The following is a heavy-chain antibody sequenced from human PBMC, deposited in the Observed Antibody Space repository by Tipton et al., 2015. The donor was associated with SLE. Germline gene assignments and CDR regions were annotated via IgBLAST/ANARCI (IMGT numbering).Heavy chain of an antibody. CDR3: ARDLSGSSCT. Sequence: TLSLTCAVSGYSVSSGNYWAWIRQPPGKGLEWIGSVSHSRTTLYNPSLKSRVTMSVDTSNNHFSLRLSSVTAADTAVYYRARDLSGSSCTWGQGTMVTVSS. D-gene: IGHD1-26*01. CDR1: GYSVSSGNY. V-gene: IGHV4-38-2*02. CDR2: VSHSRTT. J-gene: IGHJ3*01.